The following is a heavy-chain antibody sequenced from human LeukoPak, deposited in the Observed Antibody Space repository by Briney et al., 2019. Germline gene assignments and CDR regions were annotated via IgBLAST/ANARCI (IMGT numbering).Heavy chain of an antibody. Sequence: SETLSLTCTVSGASISSYYWSWIRQPPGKGLEWIGYIYYSGSTNYNPSLKSRVTISVDPSNNRFSLKLSSVTAADTAVYYCARHEDGYCSSTSCYGNWGQETLVTVSS. J-gene: IGHJ4*02. V-gene: IGHV4-59*08. CDR3: ARHEDGYCSSTSCYGN. CDR2: IYYSGST. D-gene: IGHD2-2*03. CDR1: GASISSYY.